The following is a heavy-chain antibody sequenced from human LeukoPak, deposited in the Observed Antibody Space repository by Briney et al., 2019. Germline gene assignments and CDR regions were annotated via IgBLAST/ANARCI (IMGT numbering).Heavy chain of an antibody. CDR3: ARPQYYDFWSGYCPFDY. V-gene: IGHV1-69*13. CDR1: GGTFSSYA. Sequence: ASVKVSCKASGGTFSSYAISWLRQAPAQGLEWMGGIIPIFGTANYAQKFQGRVTITADESTSTAYMELSSLRSEDTAVYYCARPQYYDFWSGYCPFDYWGQGTLVTVSS. D-gene: IGHD3-3*01. J-gene: IGHJ4*02. CDR2: IIPIFGTA.